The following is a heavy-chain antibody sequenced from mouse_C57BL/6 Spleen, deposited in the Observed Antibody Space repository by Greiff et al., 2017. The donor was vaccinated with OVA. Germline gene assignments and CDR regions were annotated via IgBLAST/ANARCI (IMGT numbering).Heavy chain of an antibody. CDR1: GYTFTDYY. V-gene: IGHV1-76*01. D-gene: IGHD1-1*01. CDR3: ARERNYGSSYGNYFDY. Sequence: VQLQQSGAELVRPGASVKLSCKASGYTFTDYYINWVKQRPGQGLEWIARIYPGSGNTYYNEKFKGKATLTAETSSSTAYMQLSSLTSEDSAVYVCARERNYGSSYGNYFDYWGQGTTLTVSS. J-gene: IGHJ2*01. CDR2: IYPGSGNT.